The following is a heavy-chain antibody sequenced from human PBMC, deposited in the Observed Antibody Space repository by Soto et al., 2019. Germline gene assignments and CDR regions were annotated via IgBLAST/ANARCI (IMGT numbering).Heavy chain of an antibody. CDR3: ARHVGTVTTYFDY. Sequence: HGESLKISCKGSGYSFTSYWIGWVRQMPGKGLEWMGIIYPGDSDARYSPSFQGQVTISADKSISTAYLQWSSLKASDTAMYYCARHVGTVTTYFDYWGQGTLVTVSS. V-gene: IGHV5-51*01. CDR1: GYSFTSYW. J-gene: IGHJ4*02. CDR2: IYPGDSDA. D-gene: IGHD4-17*01.